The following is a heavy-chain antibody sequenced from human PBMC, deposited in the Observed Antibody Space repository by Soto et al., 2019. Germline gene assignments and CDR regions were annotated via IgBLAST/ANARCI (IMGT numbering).Heavy chain of an antibody. J-gene: IGHJ4*02. V-gene: IGHV1-3*04. CDR1: GYTFIHSA. CDR2: INTGNGNR. Sequence: QVHLVQSGAEVRKPGATVKVSCKASGYTFIHSAMHWVRQAPGPSLEWMGWINTGNGNRKYSERFQGRVTISRDTSASTASMELSRLRSEDTAVYYCAREGAGAVKHCDSWGQGTLVTVSS. D-gene: IGHD1-26*01. CDR3: AREGAGAVKHCDS.